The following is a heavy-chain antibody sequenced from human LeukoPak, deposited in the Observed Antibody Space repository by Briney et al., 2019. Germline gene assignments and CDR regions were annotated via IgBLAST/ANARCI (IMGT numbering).Heavy chain of an antibody. D-gene: IGHD2-15*01. CDR1: GFTFSDYY. CDR2: ISSSGSTI. J-gene: IGHJ4*02. CDR3: ATSARTYLGSSLDY. Sequence: AGGSLRLSCAASGFTFSDYYMSWIRQAPGKGLEWVSYISSSGSTIYYADSVKGRFTISRDNAKNTLYLQMNSLRAEDTALYYCATSARTYLGSSLDYWGQGTLVTVSS. V-gene: IGHV3-11*04.